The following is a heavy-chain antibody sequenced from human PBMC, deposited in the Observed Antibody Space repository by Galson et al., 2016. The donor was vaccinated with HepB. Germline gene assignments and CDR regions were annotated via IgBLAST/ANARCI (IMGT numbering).Heavy chain of an antibody. CDR2: ISQDGSEK. J-gene: IGHJ6*02. CDR3: ARDRTDGNILAHYGRDV. V-gene: IGHV3-7*01. Sequence: SLRLSCAASGFDFSSFWMSWVRQAPGKGLEWVANISQDGSEKYYVESVKGRFTISRDNAKNSLDRQMNTLSAEDRAVFYCARDRTDGNILAHYGRDVWGQGTTVSVSS. CDR1: GFDFSSFW. D-gene: IGHD5-24*01.